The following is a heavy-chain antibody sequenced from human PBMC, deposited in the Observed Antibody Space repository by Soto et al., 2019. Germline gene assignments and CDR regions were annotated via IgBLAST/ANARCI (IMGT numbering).Heavy chain of an antibody. V-gene: IGHV3-7*01. J-gene: IGHJ4*02. CDR2: IKQDGSEK. Sequence: GGSLRLSCAASGFTFSSYAMHWVRQAPGKGLEWVADIKQDGSEKYYGDSVKGRFTISRDNAKNTLYLQMNSLRAEDTAVYYCARAQYGDYDYWGQGTLVTVSS. CDR1: GFTFSSYA. D-gene: IGHD4-17*01. CDR3: ARAQYGDYDY.